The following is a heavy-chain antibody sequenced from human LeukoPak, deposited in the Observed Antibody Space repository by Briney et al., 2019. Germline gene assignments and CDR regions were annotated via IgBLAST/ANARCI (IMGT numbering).Heavy chain of an antibody. CDR2: IYTSGRT. CDR1: GGSISSGSYY. V-gene: IGHV4-61*02. Sequence: SETLSLTCTVSGGSISSGSYYWHWIRQPAGKGLEWIGRIYTSGRTSYNPSLKSRVTISVDTSKNQFSLKLTSVTAADTAVYYCAREHYTGGLFDSWGQGTLVTVSS. D-gene: IGHD3-3*01. CDR3: AREHYTGGLFDS. J-gene: IGHJ4*02.